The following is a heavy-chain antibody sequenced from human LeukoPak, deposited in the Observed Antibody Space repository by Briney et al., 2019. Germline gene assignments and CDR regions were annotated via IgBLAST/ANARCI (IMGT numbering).Heavy chain of an antibody. Sequence: GGSLRLSCAASGFTVNNKYMTWVRQAPGKGLEWVSLIYDDGRTYYTDSVKGRCTISRDNLKNVLYLQMNSLKVEDTALYYCARGLFLSGYLDAFDIWGQGTVVTVSS. J-gene: IGHJ3*02. CDR2: IYDDGRT. D-gene: IGHD3-22*01. V-gene: IGHV3-53*01. CDR1: GFTVNNKY. CDR3: ARGLFLSGYLDAFDI.